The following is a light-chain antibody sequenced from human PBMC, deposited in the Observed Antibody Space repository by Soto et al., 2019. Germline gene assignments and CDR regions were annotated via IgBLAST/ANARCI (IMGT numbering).Light chain of an antibody. Sequence: EIVMTQSPAALSVSPGDKVTLSCRASQSISNNLAWYQQKPGHAPRLLIYFASTRATGIPARISGSGSGTEFSLTISSLESEDLGLYYCQHYNTWPLTFGGGTKVETK. V-gene: IGKV3D-15*01. J-gene: IGKJ4*01. CDR2: FAS. CDR1: QSISNN. CDR3: QHYNTWPLT.